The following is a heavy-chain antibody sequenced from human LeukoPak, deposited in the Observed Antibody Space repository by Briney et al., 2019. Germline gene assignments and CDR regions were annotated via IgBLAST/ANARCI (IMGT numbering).Heavy chain of an antibody. V-gene: IGHV4-30-2*01. CDR2: ISHTGST. Sequence: PSETLSLTCAVSGGSISSGGYSWSWIRQPPGKGLEWIGYISHTGSTYYNPSFKSRVTISVDRSKNQFSLKLNSVTAADTAVYYCARDLLGEFDPWGQGTLVTVSS. D-gene: IGHD1-26*01. CDR1: GGSISSGGYS. J-gene: IGHJ5*02. CDR3: ARDLLGEFDP.